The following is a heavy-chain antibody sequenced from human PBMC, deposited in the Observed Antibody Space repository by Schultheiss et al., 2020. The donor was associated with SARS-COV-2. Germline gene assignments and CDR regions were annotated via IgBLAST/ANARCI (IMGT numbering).Heavy chain of an antibody. CDR2: IYTSGST. CDR3: ARDTRAYCSGGSCNWFDP. CDR1: GGSISSYY. D-gene: IGHD2-15*01. V-gene: IGHV4-4*07. Sequence: SQTLSLTCTVSGGSISSYYWSWIRQPAGKGLEWIGRIYTSGSTNYNPSLKSRVTISVDTSKNQFSLKLSSVTAADTAVYYCARDTRAYCSGGSCNWFDPWGQGTLVTVSS. J-gene: IGHJ5*02.